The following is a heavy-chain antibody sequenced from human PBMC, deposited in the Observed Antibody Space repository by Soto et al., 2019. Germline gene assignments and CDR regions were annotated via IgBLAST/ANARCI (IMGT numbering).Heavy chain of an antibody. Sequence: SETLSLTCTVSGASINNGGYYWSWIRQHPGEGLEWIGYIYYTGSTYYSSSLKSRVTISLDMSKNQFSLKLSSVTAADTAVYYCAREGYCSGYNCYTYYGLAVWGQGTTVTVSS. CDR2: IYYTGST. D-gene: IGHD2-2*02. J-gene: IGHJ6*02. CDR1: GASINNGGYY. V-gene: IGHV4-31*03. CDR3: AREGYCSGYNCYTYYGLAV.